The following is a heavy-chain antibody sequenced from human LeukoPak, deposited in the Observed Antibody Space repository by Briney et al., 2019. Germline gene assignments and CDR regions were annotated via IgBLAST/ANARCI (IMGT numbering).Heavy chain of an antibody. J-gene: IGHJ1*01. CDR3: ARDRGARGRGLA. V-gene: IGHV3-21*01. Sequence: RGSLRLSCAASGFTFRIYSMNWVRRAPGTGLEWVSSIGPSSGDIYYADSVQGRFTISRDNDKNSLYLQMNSLRAEDTAVYYCARDRGARGRGLARGHGTQVSVSS. CDR2: IGPSSGDI. D-gene: IGHD3-10*01. CDR1: GFTFRIYS.